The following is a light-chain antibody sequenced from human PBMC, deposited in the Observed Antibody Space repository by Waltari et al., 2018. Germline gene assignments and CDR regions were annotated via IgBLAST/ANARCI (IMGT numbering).Light chain of an antibody. V-gene: IGLV2-14*01. CDR2: EVS. Sequence: SALTPPASVSGSPGQSITISCTGTSSDVGGYNYVSWYQQHPGKAPKLMIYEVSKRPSGVSNRFSGSKSGNTASLTISGLQAEDEADYYCSSYTSSSTYVFGTGTNVTVL. CDR3: SSYTSSSTYV. J-gene: IGLJ1*01. CDR1: SSDVGGYNY.